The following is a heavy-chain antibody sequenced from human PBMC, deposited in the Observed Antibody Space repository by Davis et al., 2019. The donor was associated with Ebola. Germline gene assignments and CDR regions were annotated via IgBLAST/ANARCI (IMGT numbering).Heavy chain of an antibody. CDR1: GFTVSSNY. CDR2: INSDGSST. D-gene: IGHD3-9*01. V-gene: IGHV3-74*01. J-gene: IGHJ4*02. Sequence: GESLKISCAASGFTVSSNYMSWVRQAPGKGLVWVSRINSDGSSTSYADSVKGRFTISRDNAKNSLYLQMNSLRAEDTAVYYCARDDNYDILTGYYTHWGQGTLVTVSS. CDR3: ARDDNYDILTGYYTH.